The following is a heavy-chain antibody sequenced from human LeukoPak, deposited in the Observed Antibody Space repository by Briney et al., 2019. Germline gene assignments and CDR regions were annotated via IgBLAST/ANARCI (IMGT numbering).Heavy chain of an antibody. V-gene: IGHV3-21*01. J-gene: IGHJ6*03. CDR2: ISSSSGYI. CDR3: ARGRERISYDTIYYYYVDV. D-gene: IGHD5-12*01. CDR1: GFTSSGYS. Sequence: GGSLRLSCAASGFTSSGYSMNWVRQAPGKGLEWVSSISSSSGYIYYADSVKGRFTISRDNAKNSLYLQMNSLRAEDTAVYYCARGRERISYDTIYYYYVDVWGKGTTVTVSS.